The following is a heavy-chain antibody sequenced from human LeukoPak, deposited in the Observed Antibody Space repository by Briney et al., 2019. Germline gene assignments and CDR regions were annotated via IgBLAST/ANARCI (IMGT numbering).Heavy chain of an antibody. Sequence: GGSLRLSCAASGFAFNAYTIHWVRQAPGKGLEWVALISNDGSIKYFSDSVKGRLTVSRDNSKNTLYLQMNSLSSADTAVYYCARAVAGTLYFYYGTDVWGQGTTVTVSS. CDR1: GFAFNAYT. D-gene: IGHD6-19*01. J-gene: IGHJ6*02. CDR2: ISNDGSIK. CDR3: ARAVAGTLYFYYGTDV. V-gene: IGHV3-30-3*01.